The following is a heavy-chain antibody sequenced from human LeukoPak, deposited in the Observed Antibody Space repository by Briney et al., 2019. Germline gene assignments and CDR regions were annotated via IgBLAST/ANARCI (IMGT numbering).Heavy chain of an antibody. J-gene: IGHJ3*02. D-gene: IGHD4-23*01. CDR3: ARETTVVTPGRSDVFDI. CDR2: IFYSGST. V-gene: IGHV4-59*11. Sequence: SETLSLTCTVSGGSISSHYWNWIRQPPGKGLEWIGYIFYSGSTDYNPSLKSRVTISVDTSKNQFSLKLSSVTAADTAVYYCARETTVVTPGRSDVFDIWGQGTMVTVSS. CDR1: GGSISSHY.